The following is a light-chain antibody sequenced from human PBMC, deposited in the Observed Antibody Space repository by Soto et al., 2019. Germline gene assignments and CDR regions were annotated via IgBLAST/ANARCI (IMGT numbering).Light chain of an antibody. CDR1: QSVTSSY. CDR3: QQYGSSPWT. CDR2: GAS. Sequence: EIVLTQSPGTLSLSPGERATLSCRASQSVTSSYLAWYQQKPGQAPRLLIYGASSRATGIPDRFSSSGSETDFTLTISRLEPEDFAVFYCQQYGSSPWTFGQGTKVEIK. J-gene: IGKJ1*01. V-gene: IGKV3-20*01.